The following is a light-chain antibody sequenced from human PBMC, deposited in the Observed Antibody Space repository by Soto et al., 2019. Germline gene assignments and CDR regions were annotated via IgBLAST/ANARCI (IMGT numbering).Light chain of an antibody. CDR2: SAS. V-gene: IGKV3-20*01. CDR3: QQYETFSPWT. J-gene: IGKJ1*01. CDR1: QTVNRNY. Sequence: EIVLTQSPGTLSLSPGERATLSCRASQTVNRNYLGWYQQKPGQAPRFLIHSASDRATGTPDRFSGSGSGTEFTLAISNLQPDDFATYYCQQYETFSPWTFGQGTKVDIK.